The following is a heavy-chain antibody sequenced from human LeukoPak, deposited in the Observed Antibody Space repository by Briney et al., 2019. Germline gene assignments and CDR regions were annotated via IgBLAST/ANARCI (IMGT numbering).Heavy chain of an antibody. D-gene: IGHD1-1*01. Sequence: SGSTNYNPSLKSRVTISVDTSKNQFSLKLSSVTAADTAVYYCARGASWNDFYYYYYMDVWGKGTTVTISS. CDR3: ARGASWNDFYYYYYMDV. J-gene: IGHJ6*03. CDR2: SGST. V-gene: IGHV4-34*01.